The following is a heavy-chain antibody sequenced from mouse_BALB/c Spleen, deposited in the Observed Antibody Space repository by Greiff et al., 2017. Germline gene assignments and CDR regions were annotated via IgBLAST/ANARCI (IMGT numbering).Heavy chain of an antibody. Sequence: VQLQQSGPELVKPGASVRISCKASGYTFTSYYIHWVKQRPGQGLEWIGWIYPGNVNTKYNEKFKGKATLTADKSSSTAYMQLSSLTSEDSAIYFCARDGNYFDYWGQGTTLTVSS. CDR1: GYTFTSYY. D-gene: IGHD2-1*01. V-gene: IGHV1S56*01. CDR2: IYPGNVNT. J-gene: IGHJ2*01. CDR3: ARDGNYFDY.